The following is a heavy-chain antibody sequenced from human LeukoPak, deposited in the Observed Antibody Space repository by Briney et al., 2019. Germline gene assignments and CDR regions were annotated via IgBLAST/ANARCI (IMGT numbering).Heavy chain of an antibody. D-gene: IGHD3-22*01. CDR1: GGSISSSSYY. Sequence: PSETLSLTCTVSGGSISSSSYYWGWIRQPPGKGLEWIGSIYYSGSTYYNPSLKSRVTISVDTSKNQFSLKLSSVTAADTAVYYCASPGAYYYDSSGYFPDYYMDVWGKGTTVTISS. CDR2: IYYSGST. J-gene: IGHJ6*03. V-gene: IGHV4-39*01. CDR3: ASPGAYYYDSSGYFPDYYMDV.